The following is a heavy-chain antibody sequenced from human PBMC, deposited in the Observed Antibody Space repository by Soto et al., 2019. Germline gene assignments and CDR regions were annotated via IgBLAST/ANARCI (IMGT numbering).Heavy chain of an antibody. Sequence: EVQLLESGGGLVQPGGSLRLSCAASGFTFSSYAVSWVRQAPGKGLEWVSAISGSGGSTYYADSVKGRFTISRDNSKNTLYLQMNSLRAEDTAVYYCAKDALGYCISTSCLGPDYWGQGTLVTVSS. D-gene: IGHD2-2*01. J-gene: IGHJ4*02. CDR2: ISGSGGST. CDR3: AKDALGYCISTSCLGPDY. V-gene: IGHV3-23*01. CDR1: GFTFSSYA.